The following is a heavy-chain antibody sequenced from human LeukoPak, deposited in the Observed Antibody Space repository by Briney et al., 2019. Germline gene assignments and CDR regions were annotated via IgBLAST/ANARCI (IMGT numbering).Heavy chain of an antibody. J-gene: IGHJ4*02. Sequence: GASVKVSCKASGYTFTGYYMHWVRQAPGQGLEWMGWINPNSGGTNYAQKFQGRVTMTRDTSISTAYMELSSLRSEDTAVYYCARPPMVRGVPPYYFDYWGQGTLVTVSS. CDR2: INPNSGGT. D-gene: IGHD3-10*01. CDR1: GYTFTGYY. CDR3: ARPPMVRGVPPYYFDY. V-gene: IGHV1-2*02.